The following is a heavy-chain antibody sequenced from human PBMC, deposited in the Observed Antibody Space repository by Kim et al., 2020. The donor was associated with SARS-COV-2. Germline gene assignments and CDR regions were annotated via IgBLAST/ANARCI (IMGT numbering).Heavy chain of an antibody. CDR2: KSYTT. D-gene: IGHD3-16*01. J-gene: IGHJ4*02. CDR3: ARGAIGDY. V-gene: IGHV3-72*01. Sequence: KSYTTDYAGPVKGRLTVSRDDSRNSLYLQMNSLKIEDTAVYFCARGAIGDYWGQGTLVTVSS.